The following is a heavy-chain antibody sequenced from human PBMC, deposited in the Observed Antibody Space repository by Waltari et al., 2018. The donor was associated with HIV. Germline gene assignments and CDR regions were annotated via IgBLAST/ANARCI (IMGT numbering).Heavy chain of an antibody. J-gene: IGHJ6*02. D-gene: IGHD2-2*01. Sequence: QLVESGGGVVQPGRSLRLSCAASGFTFSRYGMHWVRQAPGKGLEWVSLISPDGTNKYSADSVKGRFTISRDNFKNTLYLQMNTLRTEDTAVYYCAKGAPGVPDYGLEVWGQGTTVTVSS. CDR1: GFTFSRYG. CDR3: AKGAPGVPDYGLEV. CDR2: ISPDGTNK. V-gene: IGHV3-30*18.